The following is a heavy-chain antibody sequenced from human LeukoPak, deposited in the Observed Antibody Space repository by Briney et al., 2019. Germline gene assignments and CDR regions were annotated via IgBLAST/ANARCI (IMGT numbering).Heavy chain of an antibody. J-gene: IGHJ3*02. CDR3: ARNDFGVAQAFDI. D-gene: IGHD3-3*01. V-gene: IGHV1-18*01. Sequence: ASVKVSCKASGGTFSSYAISWVRQAPGQGLEWMGWISAYNGNTNYAQKLQGRVTMTTDTSTSTAYMELRSLRSDDTAVYYCARNDFGVAQAFDIWGQGTMVTVSS. CDR1: GGTFSSYA. CDR2: ISAYNGNT.